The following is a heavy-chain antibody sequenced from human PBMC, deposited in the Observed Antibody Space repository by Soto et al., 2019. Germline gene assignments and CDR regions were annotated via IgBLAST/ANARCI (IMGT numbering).Heavy chain of an antibody. CDR3: SDCGSSAFDS. J-gene: IGHJ4*02. Sequence: SGFTFSSYSMNWVRQAPGKGLEWVSYISSSSSTIYYADSVRGRFTISRDDSENTLYLQMNTLKIEDTAVYYCSDCGSSAFDSWGQGTLVTVSS. V-gene: IGHV3-48*01. CDR1: GFTFSSYS. CDR2: ISSSSSTI. D-gene: IGHD1-26*01.